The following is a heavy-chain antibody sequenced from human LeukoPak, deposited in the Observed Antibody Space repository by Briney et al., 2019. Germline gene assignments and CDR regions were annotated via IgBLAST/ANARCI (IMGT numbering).Heavy chain of an antibody. CDR2: INWNGGST. D-gene: IGHD3-22*01. Sequence: GGSLRLSCAASGFTFDDYGMSWVRHAPGKGLEWVSGINWNGGSTGYADSVKGRFTISRDNAKNSLYLQMNSLRAEDTALYYCARDLSGDDSPSGGYWGQGTLVTVSS. J-gene: IGHJ4*02. CDR3: ARDLSGDDSPSGGY. CDR1: GFTFDDYG. V-gene: IGHV3-20*04.